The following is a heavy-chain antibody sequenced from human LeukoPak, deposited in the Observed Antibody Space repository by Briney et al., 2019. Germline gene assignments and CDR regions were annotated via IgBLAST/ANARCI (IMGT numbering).Heavy chain of an antibody. CDR3: ARGRYCSATICSGGDAFDI. D-gene: IGHD5-24*01. J-gene: IGHJ3*02. CDR2: IYTSAST. Sequence: PSETLSLTCTVSGGSISNYYWSWIRQPAGKGLEWIGRIYTSASTNYNPPLKSRVTLSVDASKNQFSLRLSSLTAADTAVYYCARGRYCSATICSGGDAFDIWGQGTVVTVSS. V-gene: IGHV4-4*07. CDR1: GGSISNYY.